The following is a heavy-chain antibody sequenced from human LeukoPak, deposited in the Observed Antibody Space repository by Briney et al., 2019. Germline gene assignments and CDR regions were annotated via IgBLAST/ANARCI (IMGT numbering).Heavy chain of an antibody. V-gene: IGHV3-53*01. CDR3: ARVMPYTYGSGPFDY. Sequence: GGSLRLSCAASGFTVSSNYMSWVRQAPGKGLEWVSVIYSGGNTYYADSVKGRFSISRDDSKNTLYLQMNSLRAEDTAVYYCARVMPYTYGSGPFDYWGQGTLVTVSS. D-gene: IGHD3-10*01. CDR2: IYSGGNT. J-gene: IGHJ4*02. CDR1: GFTVSSNY.